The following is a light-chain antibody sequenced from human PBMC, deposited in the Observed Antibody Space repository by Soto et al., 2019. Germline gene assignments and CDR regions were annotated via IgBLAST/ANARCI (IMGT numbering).Light chain of an antibody. CDR1: SSDVGAYNY. CDR3: SSYAGRNPVV. J-gene: IGLJ2*01. Sequence: QSALTQPPSASGSPGQSVTISCTGTSSDVGAYNYVSWYQQHPGKAPKLMIYEVTKRPSGVPDRFSGSKSGNTASLTVSGLQADDEADYYCSSYAGRNPVVFGGGTKLTVL. V-gene: IGLV2-8*01. CDR2: EVT.